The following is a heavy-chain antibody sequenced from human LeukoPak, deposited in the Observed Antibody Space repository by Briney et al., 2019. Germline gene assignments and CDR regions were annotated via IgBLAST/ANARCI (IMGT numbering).Heavy chain of an antibody. D-gene: IGHD6-13*01. CDR2: IKQDGAEK. Sequence: GGSLRLSCGVSGFTFSSYWMNWVRQAPGKGLEWVASIKQDGAEKSYVDSVKGRFTISRDNAKNSLYLQMSSLRAEDTAVYYCARDGTAAGLYFDLWSQGTLVTVSS. CDR1: GFTFSSYW. CDR3: ARDGTAAGLYFDL. J-gene: IGHJ4*01. V-gene: IGHV3-7*01.